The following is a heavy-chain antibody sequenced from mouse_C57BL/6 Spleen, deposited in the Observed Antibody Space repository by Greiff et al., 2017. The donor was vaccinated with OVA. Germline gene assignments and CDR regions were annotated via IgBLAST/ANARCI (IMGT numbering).Heavy chain of an antibody. V-gene: IGHV5-4*01. CDR1: GFTFSSYA. Sequence: EVKLMESGGGLVKPGGSLKLSCAASGFTFSSYAMSWVRQTPEKRLEWVATISDGGSYTYYPDNVKGRFTISRDNAKNNLYLQMSHLKSEDTAMYYCAREDSNYNYFDYWGQGTTLTVSS. J-gene: IGHJ2*01. CDR3: AREDSNYNYFDY. CDR2: ISDGGSYT. D-gene: IGHD2-5*01.